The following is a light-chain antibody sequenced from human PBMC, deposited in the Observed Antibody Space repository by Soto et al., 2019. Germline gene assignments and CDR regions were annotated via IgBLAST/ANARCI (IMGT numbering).Light chain of an antibody. CDR3: QQRRNLPYT. Sequence: ETLLTQSPGTLSLSPGERSTLSCRASQSVSNYLAWFQQKPGQAPRLLIFDTTNRAPSTPARFSGSGSVTDFALTISSLEPEDFAVYYCQQRRNLPYTFGQGTNLDSK. CDR2: DTT. J-gene: IGKJ2*01. CDR1: QSVSNY. V-gene: IGKV3-11*01.